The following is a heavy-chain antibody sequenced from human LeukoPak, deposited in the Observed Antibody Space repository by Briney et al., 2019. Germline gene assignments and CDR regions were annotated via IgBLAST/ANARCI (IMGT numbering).Heavy chain of an antibody. J-gene: IGHJ6*03. Sequence: EPSETLSLTCAVSGGSISSGGYSWSWIRQPPGKGLEWIGYIYHSGSTYYNPSLKSRVTISVDRSKNQFSLKLSSVTAADTAVYYCARDRNDFWSGYYMDVWGKGTTVTVSS. CDR1: GGSISSGGYS. CDR3: ARDRNDFWSGYYMDV. D-gene: IGHD3-3*01. CDR2: IYHSGST. V-gene: IGHV4-30-2*01.